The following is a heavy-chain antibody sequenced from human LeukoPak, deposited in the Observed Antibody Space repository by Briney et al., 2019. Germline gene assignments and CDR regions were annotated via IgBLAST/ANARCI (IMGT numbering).Heavy chain of an antibody. CDR2: IYYSGAT. V-gene: IGHV4-59*08. D-gene: IGHD3-10*01. Sequence: SETLSLTCTVSGGSINNYYWSWIREPPGKGLEWIGHIYYSGATNYNPSLKSRITISVDTSKNQFSLMLSSVTAADTAVYYCARFGITVVRGGKYYFDYWGQGTLVAVSS. CDR1: GGSINNYY. CDR3: ARFGITVVRGGKYYFDY. J-gene: IGHJ4*02.